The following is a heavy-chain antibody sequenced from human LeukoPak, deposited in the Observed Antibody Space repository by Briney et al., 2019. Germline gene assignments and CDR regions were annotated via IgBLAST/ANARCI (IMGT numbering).Heavy chain of an antibody. J-gene: IGHJ2*01. Sequence: SETLSLTCTVSGGSISSYYWSWIRQPAGKGLEWIGHIYTSGSTNYNPSLKSRVTMSVDTSKNQFSLKLSSVTAADTAVYYCASQIAAAGDWYFDLWGRGTLVTVSS. V-gene: IGHV4-4*07. D-gene: IGHD6-13*01. CDR3: ASQIAAAGDWYFDL. CDR2: IYTSGST. CDR1: GGSISSYY.